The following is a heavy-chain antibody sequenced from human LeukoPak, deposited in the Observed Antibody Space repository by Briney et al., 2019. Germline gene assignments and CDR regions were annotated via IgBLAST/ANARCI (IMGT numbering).Heavy chain of an antibody. CDR1: GYTLTELS. Sequence: GASVKVSCKVSGYTLTELSMHWVRQAPGKGLEWMGGFDPEDGETIYAQKFQGRVTMTEDTSTDTAYMELSSLRSEDTAVYYCARGPPVDFWSGPADYWGQGTLVTVSS. CDR3: ARGPPVDFWSGPADY. V-gene: IGHV1-24*01. J-gene: IGHJ4*02. D-gene: IGHD3-3*01. CDR2: FDPEDGET.